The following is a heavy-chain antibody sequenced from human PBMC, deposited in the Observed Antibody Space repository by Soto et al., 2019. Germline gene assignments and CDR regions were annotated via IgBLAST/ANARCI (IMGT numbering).Heavy chain of an antibody. CDR2: ISHSWDT. CDR1: GYVLTNGYH. CDR3: TRIYCTTTSCCINGMDV. V-gene: IGHV4-38-2*01. D-gene: IGHD2-2*01. J-gene: IGHJ6*02. Sequence: SETLSLTCAVSGYVLTNGYHWGWLRQPPWKELEWIGTISHSWDTYYNPSLKSRVTISIDTAKNHLSLILSSVTAADTATYYCTRIYCTTTSCCINGMDVWGQGTTVTVSS.